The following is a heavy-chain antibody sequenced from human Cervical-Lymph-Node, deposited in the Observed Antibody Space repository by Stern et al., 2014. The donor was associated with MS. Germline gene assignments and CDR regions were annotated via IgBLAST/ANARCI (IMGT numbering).Heavy chain of an antibody. CDR2: LSAKKGNT. J-gene: IGHJ3*02. CDR3: ARGLLGSGNAFDI. Sequence: VQLVESGAEVKKPGASVQVSCKASGYTFNSYGISWVRQAPGQGLEWMGGLSAKKGNTNYAHRLKGRVTMTTDTATSAAYRELSSLRSDDTAVYYCARGLLGSGNAFDIWGQGTMVTVSS. D-gene: IGHD1-26*01. V-gene: IGHV1-18*01. CDR1: GYTFNSYG.